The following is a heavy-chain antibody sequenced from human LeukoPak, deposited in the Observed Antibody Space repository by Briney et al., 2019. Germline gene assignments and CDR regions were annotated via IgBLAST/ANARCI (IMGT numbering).Heavy chain of an antibody. CDR2: INGDGSTT. D-gene: IGHD6-19*01. CDR3: ARARIAVAGAFTAFDY. V-gene: IGHV3-74*01. Sequence: GGSLRLSCAASGFTFSSYWMHWVRQAPGKGLVWVSRINGDGSTTNYADSVKGRFTISRDNARYSLYLQMDSLRVEDTAVYYCARARIAVAGAFTAFDYWGQGTLVTVSS. CDR1: GFTFSSYW. J-gene: IGHJ4*02.